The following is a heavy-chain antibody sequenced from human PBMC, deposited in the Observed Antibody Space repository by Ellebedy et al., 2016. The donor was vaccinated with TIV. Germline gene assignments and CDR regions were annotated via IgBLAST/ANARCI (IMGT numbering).Heavy chain of an antibody. CDR3: AKELHMWGTIKNDC. D-gene: IGHD1-7*01. Sequence: GESLKISCAASGITFSSHAISWVRQTPGKGLEWVSAISGSGDKTYYTDSVKGRFTISRDNSQNTLYLQMNSLRAEDTAVYYCAKELHMWGTIKNDCWGQGTLVTVSS. CDR1: GITFSSHA. J-gene: IGHJ4*02. CDR2: ISGSGDKT. V-gene: IGHV3-23*01.